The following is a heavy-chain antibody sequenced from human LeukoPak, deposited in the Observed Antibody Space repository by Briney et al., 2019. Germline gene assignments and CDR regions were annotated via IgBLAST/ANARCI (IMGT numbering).Heavy chain of an antibody. J-gene: IGHJ4*02. CDR1: GFPLRISW. Sequence: GGSLRLSCAASGFPLRISWMLWVRQVPGKGLVWVSRINSDGSTTNYADSVKGRFSISRDNAKNTLYLQMNSLRAEDTAVYYCARSRYSGSNHDYWGQGTLVTVSS. CDR2: INSDGSTT. CDR3: ARSRYSGSNHDY. V-gene: IGHV3-74*01. D-gene: IGHD1-26*01.